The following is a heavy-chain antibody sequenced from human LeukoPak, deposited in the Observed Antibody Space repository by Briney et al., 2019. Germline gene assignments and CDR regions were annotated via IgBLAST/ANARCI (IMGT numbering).Heavy chain of an antibody. CDR3: ARGGPDYYGSGSYYNPYYFDY. D-gene: IGHD3-10*01. Sequence: PSETLSLTCTVSGYSISSGYYWGWIRQPPGKGLEWIGSIYHSGSTYYNPSLKSRVTISVDTSKNQFSLKLSSVTAADTAVYYCARGGPDYYGSGSYYNPYYFDYWGQGTLVTVSS. CDR2: IYHSGST. J-gene: IGHJ4*02. CDR1: GYSISSGYY. V-gene: IGHV4-38-2*02.